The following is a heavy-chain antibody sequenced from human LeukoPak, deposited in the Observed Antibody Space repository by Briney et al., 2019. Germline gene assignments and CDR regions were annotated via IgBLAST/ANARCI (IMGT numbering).Heavy chain of an antibody. J-gene: IGHJ5*02. CDR2: IYYSGST. Sequence: SQTLSLTCTVSGGSISSGGYYWSWIRQHPGKGLEWIGYIYYSGSTYYNPSLKSRVTISVDTSKNQFSLKLSSVTAADTAVYYCARVHDSSGYYGVNWFDPWGQGTLVTVSS. D-gene: IGHD3-22*01. CDR3: ARVHDSSGYYGVNWFDP. V-gene: IGHV4-31*03. CDR1: GGSISSGGYY.